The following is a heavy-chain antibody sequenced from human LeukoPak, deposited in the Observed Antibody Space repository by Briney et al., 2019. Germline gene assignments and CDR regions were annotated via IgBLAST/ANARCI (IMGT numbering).Heavy chain of an antibody. CDR3: ARHLPRTDIGYAFDI. J-gene: IGHJ3*02. CDR1: GGSISNYY. D-gene: IGHD2-15*01. V-gene: IGHV4-59*08. CDR2: IFSSGST. Sequence: SETLSLTCTVSGGSISNYYWSWSRQPPGKGLEWIGYIFSSGSTNYNPSLQSRVTISLVTSTNQFSLRLRSVTAADTAVYYCARHLPRTDIGYAFDIWGQGTVVTVSS.